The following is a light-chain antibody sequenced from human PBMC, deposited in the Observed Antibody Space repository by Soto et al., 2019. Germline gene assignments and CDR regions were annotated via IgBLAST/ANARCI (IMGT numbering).Light chain of an antibody. CDR2: DVN. CDR3: CSYAGSYTFV. J-gene: IGLJ3*02. CDR1: SSDVGNYDY. Sequence: QSALTQPRSVSGSPGQSVTISCTGASSDVGNYDYVSWYQQHPGKAPKLIIYDVNKRPSGVPDRFSGSKSGNTASLTISGLQAEDEADYYCCSYAGSYTFVFGGGTKLTVL. V-gene: IGLV2-11*01.